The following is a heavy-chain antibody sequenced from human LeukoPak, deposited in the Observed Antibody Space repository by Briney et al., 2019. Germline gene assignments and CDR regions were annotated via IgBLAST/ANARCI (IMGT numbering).Heavy chain of an antibody. CDR2: INHSGNT. J-gene: IGHJ5*02. V-gene: IGHV4-34*01. CDR3: AREAPYCSSTSCYNWFDP. CDR1: GGSFSGYY. Sequence: SETLSLTCAVYGGSFSGYYWSWIRQPPGKGLEWIGEINHSGNTHYNPSLKSRVTISVDTSKNQFSLKLSSVTPEDTAVYYCAREAPYCSSTSCYNWFDPWGQGTLVTVSS. D-gene: IGHD2-2*01.